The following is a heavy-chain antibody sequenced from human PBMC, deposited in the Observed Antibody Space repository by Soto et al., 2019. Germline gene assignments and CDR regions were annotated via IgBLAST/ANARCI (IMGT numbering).Heavy chain of an antibody. J-gene: IGHJ6*02. CDR2: IYYSGST. D-gene: IGHD5-18*01. CDR3: ARLSGYSYFGNYGMDV. CDR1: GGSISSSSYY. V-gene: IGHV4-39*01. Sequence: SETLSLTCTVSGGSISSSSYYWGWIRQPPGKGLEWIGTIYYSGSTYYNPSLKSRVTISVDTSKNQFSLKLSSVTAADTAVYYCARLSGYSYFGNYGMDVWGQRTTVTGSS.